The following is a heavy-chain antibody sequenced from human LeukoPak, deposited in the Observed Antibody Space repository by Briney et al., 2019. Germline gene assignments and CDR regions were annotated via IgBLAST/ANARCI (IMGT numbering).Heavy chain of an antibody. CDR1: GFTFSSYS. CDR2: ISSSSSYI. J-gene: IGHJ4*02. Sequence: GGSLRLSCAASGFTFSSYSMNWVRPAPGKGLEWVSSISSSSSYIYYADSVKGRFTISRDNAKNSLYLQMNSLRAEDTAVYYCARDYYDSSGYYLTFDYWGQGTLVTVSS. V-gene: IGHV3-21*01. CDR3: ARDYYDSSGYYLTFDY. D-gene: IGHD3-22*01.